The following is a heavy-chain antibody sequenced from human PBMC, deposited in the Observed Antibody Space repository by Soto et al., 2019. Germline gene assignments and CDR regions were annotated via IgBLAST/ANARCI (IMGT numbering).Heavy chain of an antibody. Sequence: EVQLVESGGGLVKPEGSLRLSCAASGFTFNTYDMNWVRQAPGKGLEWVSSITTSSAYIYYADSLKGRITISRDNAKNSLFLQMNSLRAEDTPVYYCVRSGTARLLRHSWFDTWGQGTLVTVSS. CDR3: VRSGTARLLRHSWFDT. J-gene: IGHJ5*02. CDR2: ITTSSAYI. CDR1: GFTFNTYD. V-gene: IGHV3-21*01. D-gene: IGHD2-21*01.